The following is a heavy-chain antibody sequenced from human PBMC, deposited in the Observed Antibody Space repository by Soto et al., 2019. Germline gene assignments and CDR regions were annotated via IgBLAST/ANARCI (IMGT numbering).Heavy chain of an antibody. CDR2: ITRSGST. D-gene: IGHD6-13*01. V-gene: IGHV4-34*01. CDR3: VTALAAFQE. CDR1: GGSFSGYY. J-gene: IGHJ1*01. Sequence: SETLSLTCAVYGGSFSGYYWSWIRQPPGKGLEWIGEITRSGSTNYNPSLKSRVTISVDTSKQQFSLSLTSVTAADTAVYFCVTALAAFQEWGRGTLVTSSS.